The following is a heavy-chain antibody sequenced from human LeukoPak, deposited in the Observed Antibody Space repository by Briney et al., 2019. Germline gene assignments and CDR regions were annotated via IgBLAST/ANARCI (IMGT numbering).Heavy chain of an antibody. CDR2: IYHSGST. CDR1: GGSISSYY. J-gene: IGHJ4*02. D-gene: IGHD3-9*01. Sequence: SETLSLTCTVSGGSISSYYWSWIRQPPGEGLEWIGFIYHSGSTNYNPSLKSRVTISVDTSTNQFSLKMKSVTAADTAVYYCAREGDYDILTGYYFIDSWGQGTLVTVSS. CDR3: AREGDYDILTGYYFIDS. V-gene: IGHV4-59*12.